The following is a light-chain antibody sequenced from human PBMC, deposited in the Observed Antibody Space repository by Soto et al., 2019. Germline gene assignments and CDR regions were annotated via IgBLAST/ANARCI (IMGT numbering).Light chain of an antibody. CDR2: GAS. J-gene: IGKJ4*01. CDR3: QPYCSSPLT. V-gene: IGKV3-20*01. CDR1: QSVSSSY. Sequence: EIVLTQSPGTLSLSAGERATLSCRASQSVSSSYLAWYQQKPGQAPRLLIYGASSRATGIPDRYSGSESGTDFTLAISRLEPDDCAVHYCQPYCSSPLTFGGGTKVEVK.